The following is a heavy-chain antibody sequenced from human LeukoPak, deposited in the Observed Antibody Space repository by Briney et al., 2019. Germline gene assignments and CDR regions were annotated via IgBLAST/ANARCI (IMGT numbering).Heavy chain of an antibody. J-gene: IGHJ4*02. CDR1: GFTFSNAW. V-gene: IGHV3-15*01. D-gene: IGHD3-22*01. CDR3: TTDSSGYYGVGFDY. Sequence: GGSLRLSCAASGFTFSNAWMSWVRQAPGKGLEWVGCIKSKTDGGTTDYAAPVKGRFTISRDDSKNTLYLQMNSLKTEDTAVYYCTTDSSGYYGVGFDYWGQGTLVTVSS. CDR2: IKSKTDGGTT.